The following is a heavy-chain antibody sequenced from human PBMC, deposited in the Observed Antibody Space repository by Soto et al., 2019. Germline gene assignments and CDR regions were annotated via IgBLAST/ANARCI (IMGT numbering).Heavy chain of an antibody. CDR1: GGSISSRDYY. CDR3: AREITNFNWFDP. D-gene: IGHD3-3*01. V-gene: IGHV4-31*03. CDR2: VYYSGTT. J-gene: IGHJ5*02. Sequence: QVQLQESGPGLVKPSQTLSLTCTVSGGSISSRDYYWSWIRQHPGKGLEWVGYVYYSGTTYYNLSLKSRVTISIDTSKNQFSLKLSSVTAADTAVYYCAREITNFNWFDPWGQGILVTVSS.